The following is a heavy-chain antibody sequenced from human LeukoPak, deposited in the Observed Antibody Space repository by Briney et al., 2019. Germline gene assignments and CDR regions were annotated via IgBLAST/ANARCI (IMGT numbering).Heavy chain of an antibody. CDR2: ISSSGSTI. J-gene: IGHJ4*02. Sequence: GGSLRPSCAASGFTFSSYAMNWVRQAPGKGLEWVSYISSSGSTIYYAYSVKGRFTISRDNAKNSLYLQMNSLRAEDTAVYYFARDVERAKIPSSFDYWAQETLFTVSS. V-gene: IGHV3-48*03. CDR1: GFTFSSYA. D-gene: IGHD5-24*01. CDR3: ARDVERAKIPSSFDY.